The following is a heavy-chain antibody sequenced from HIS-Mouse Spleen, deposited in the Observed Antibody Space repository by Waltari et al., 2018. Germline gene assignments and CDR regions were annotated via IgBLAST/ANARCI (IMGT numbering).Heavy chain of an antibody. D-gene: IGHD1-26*01. CDR1: GFTFSSYG. CDR3: AKIRVGATDY. V-gene: IGHV3-30*18. CDR2: ISYDGSNK. J-gene: IGHJ4*02. Sequence: QVQLVESGGGVVQPGRSLRLSCAASGFTFSSYGMHWVGRAPGKGLEWVAVISYDGSNKYYADSVKGRFTISRDNSKSTLYLQMNSLRAEDTAVYYCAKIRVGATDYWGQGTLVTVSS.